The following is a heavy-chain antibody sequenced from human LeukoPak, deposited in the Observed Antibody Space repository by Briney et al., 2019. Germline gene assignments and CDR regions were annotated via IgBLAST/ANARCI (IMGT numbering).Heavy chain of an antibody. J-gene: IGHJ4*02. CDR1: GYTFTGYY. Sequence: ASVKVSCKASGYTFTGYYMHWVRQAPGQGLEWMGWINPNSGGTNYAQKFQGRVTMTRDTSISTAYMELSRLRSDDTAVYYCARRKGSGSYSRTYYFDYWGQGTLVTVSS. CDR3: ARRKGSGSYSRTYYFDY. V-gene: IGHV1-2*02. D-gene: IGHD1-26*01. CDR2: INPNSGGT.